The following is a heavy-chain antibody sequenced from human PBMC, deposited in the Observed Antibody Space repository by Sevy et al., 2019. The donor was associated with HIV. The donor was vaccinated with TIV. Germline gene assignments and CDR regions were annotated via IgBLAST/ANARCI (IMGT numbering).Heavy chain of an antibody. D-gene: IGHD3-3*01. CDR3: ARRPDLGVVILTGVLDV. J-gene: IGHJ6*02. V-gene: IGHV3-23*01. CDR2: ISGSGGST. Sequence: GGSLRLSCAASGFSFSSYAMSWVRQTPGKGLQWVSVISGSGGSTYYADSVKGRFTIFRDNSRNTVYLQMNSLRAEDTAVYYCARRPDLGVVILTGVLDVWGQGNTVTVSS. CDR1: GFSFSSYA.